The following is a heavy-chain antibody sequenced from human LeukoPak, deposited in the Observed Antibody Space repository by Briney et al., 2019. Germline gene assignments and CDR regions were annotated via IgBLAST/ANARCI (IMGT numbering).Heavy chain of an antibody. Sequence: SVKVSCKASGGTFSSYAISWVRQAPGQGLEWMGGIVPIFGTANYAQKFQGRVTITADEYTSTAYMELSSLRSEDTAVYYCARDGYSSSWNHFDYWGQGTLVTVSS. CDR1: GGTFSSYA. V-gene: IGHV1-69*13. J-gene: IGHJ4*02. D-gene: IGHD6-13*01. CDR2: IVPIFGTA. CDR3: ARDGYSSSWNHFDY.